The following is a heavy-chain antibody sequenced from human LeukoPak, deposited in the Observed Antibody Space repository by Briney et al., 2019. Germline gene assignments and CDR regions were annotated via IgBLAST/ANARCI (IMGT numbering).Heavy chain of an antibody. V-gene: IGHV1-69*13. D-gene: IGHD5-18*01. CDR3: ARERTAMVTLDAFDI. CDR2: IIPIFGTA. Sequence: SVRVSCKASGGTFSSYAISWVRQAPGQGLEWMGGIIPIFGTANYAQKFQGRVTITADESTSTAYMELSSLRSEDTAVYYCARERTAMVTLDAFDIWGQGTMVTVSS. J-gene: IGHJ3*02. CDR1: GGTFSSYA.